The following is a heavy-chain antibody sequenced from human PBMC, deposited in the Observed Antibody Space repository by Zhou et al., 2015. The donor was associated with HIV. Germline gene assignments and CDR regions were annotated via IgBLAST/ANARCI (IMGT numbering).Heavy chain of an antibody. D-gene: IGHD4-11*01. CDR1: GGTFSNYA. Sequence: QVQLVQSGAEVRKPGSSVKVSCKASGGTFSNYAVSWVRQAPGQGLEWMGAIIPIFGTVKYAQKFQGRVTLTADRSTNTAYMEMRSLRSEDTAVYYCARDGHSKMDFDYWGQGTLVTVSS. V-gene: IGHV1-69*06. CDR3: ARDGHSKMDFDY. CDR2: IIPIFGTV. J-gene: IGHJ4*02.